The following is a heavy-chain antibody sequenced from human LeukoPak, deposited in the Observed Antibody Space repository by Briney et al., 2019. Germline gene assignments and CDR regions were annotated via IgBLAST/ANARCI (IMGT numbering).Heavy chain of an antibody. J-gene: IGHJ4*02. V-gene: IGHV4-39*07. CDR1: GGSISSSSYY. CDR3: ARDRGLMGLYPY. D-gene: IGHD2-8*01. CDR2: IYYSGST. Sequence: SETLSLTCTVSGGSISSSSYYWGWIRQPPGKGLEWIGSIYYSGSTYYNPSLKSRVTISVDTSKNQFSLKLSSVTAADTAVYYCARDRGLMGLYPYWGQGTLVTVSS.